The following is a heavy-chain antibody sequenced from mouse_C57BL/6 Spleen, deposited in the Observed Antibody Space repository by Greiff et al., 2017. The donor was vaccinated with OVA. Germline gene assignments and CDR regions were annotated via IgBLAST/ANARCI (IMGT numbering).Heavy chain of an antibody. Sequence: EVQVVESGGGLVQPGGSMKLSCAASGFTFSDAWMDWVRQSPEKGLEWVAEIRNKANNHATYYAESVKGRFTISRDDSKSSVYLQMNSLRAEDTGIYYCTIYDYDYWYFDVWGTGTTVTVSS. D-gene: IGHD2-4*01. CDR3: TIYDYDYWYFDV. CDR2: IRNKANNHAT. CDR1: GFTFSDAW. J-gene: IGHJ1*03. V-gene: IGHV6-6*01.